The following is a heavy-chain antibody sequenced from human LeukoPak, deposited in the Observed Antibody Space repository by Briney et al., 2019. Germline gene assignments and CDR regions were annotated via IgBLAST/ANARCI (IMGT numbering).Heavy chain of an antibody. J-gene: IGHJ3*02. CDR3: ARVYRQQLVQGDAFDI. CDR2: IYSGGST. CDR1: GFTFSTHA. Sequence: GSLRLSCTASGFTFSTHAMSWVRQAPGKGLEWVSVIYSGGSTYYADSVKGRFTISRDNSKNTLYLQMNSLRAEDTAVYYCARVYRQQLVQGDAFDIWGQGTMVTVSS. D-gene: IGHD6-13*01. V-gene: IGHV3-53*01.